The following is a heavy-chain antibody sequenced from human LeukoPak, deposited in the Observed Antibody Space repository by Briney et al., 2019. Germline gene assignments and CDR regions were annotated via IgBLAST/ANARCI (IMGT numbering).Heavy chain of an antibody. CDR1: GYSFTSYW. CDR3: ARGSGGTGTGGDWFDP. CDR2: IYPGDSDT. Sequence: GESLKISCKGSGYSFTSYWIGWVRQMPGKGLEWMGIIYPGDSDTRYSPSFQGQVTISADKSISTAYLQWSSLKASDTAMYYCARGSGGTGTGGDWFDPWGQGTLVTVSS. J-gene: IGHJ5*02. V-gene: IGHV5-51*01. D-gene: IGHD1-1*01.